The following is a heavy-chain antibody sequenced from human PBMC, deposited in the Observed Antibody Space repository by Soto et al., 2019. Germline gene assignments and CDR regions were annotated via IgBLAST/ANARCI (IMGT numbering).Heavy chain of an antibody. V-gene: IGHV1-58*01. CDR2: MVVGSGNT. Sequence: SVKVSCKASGFTFTSSAVKWVRQASGQRNEWIGWMVVGSGNTNYAQKFQERVTITRDMSTSTAYIELSSLRSEDTAVYYCSADTYYYDSSGYYYDAFDIWGQGTMVTVSS. CDR1: GFTFTSSA. CDR3: SADTYYYDSSGYYYDAFDI. J-gene: IGHJ3*02. D-gene: IGHD3-22*01.